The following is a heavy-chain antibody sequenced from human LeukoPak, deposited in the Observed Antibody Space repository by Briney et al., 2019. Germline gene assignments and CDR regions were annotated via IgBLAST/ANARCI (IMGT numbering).Heavy chain of an antibody. CDR2: INYDGTTT. Sequence: QPGGSLRLSCAASGVNFSSYWMHWVRQAPGKGLVWISRINYDGTTTSYADSVKGRFTISRDNAKNTLYLQMNSLRAEDTAAFYCGGGRPREYSGYVIDYWGQGTPITVSS. D-gene: IGHD5-12*01. CDR3: GGGRPREYSGYVIDY. J-gene: IGHJ4*02. V-gene: IGHV3-74*01. CDR1: GVNFSSYW.